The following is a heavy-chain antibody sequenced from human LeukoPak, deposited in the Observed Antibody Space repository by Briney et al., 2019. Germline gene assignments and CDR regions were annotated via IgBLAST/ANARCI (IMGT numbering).Heavy chain of an antibody. Sequence: SVKVSCKASGGTFSSYAISWVRQAPGQGLEWMGGIIPIFGTANYAQKFQGRVTITADKSTSTAYMELSSLRSEDTAVDYCARSEVVPAAMLDYYYYMDVWGKGTTVTVSS. D-gene: IGHD2-2*01. CDR3: ARSEVVPAAMLDYYYYMDV. J-gene: IGHJ6*03. V-gene: IGHV1-69*06. CDR2: IIPIFGTA. CDR1: GGTFSSYA.